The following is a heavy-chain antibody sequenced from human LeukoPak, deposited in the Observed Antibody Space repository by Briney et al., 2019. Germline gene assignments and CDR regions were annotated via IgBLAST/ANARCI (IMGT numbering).Heavy chain of an antibody. V-gene: IGHV4-59*01. CDR2: IYYSGST. D-gene: IGHD3-9*01. Sequence: SETLSLTCTVSGGSISSYYWSWIRQPPGKGLEWIGYIYYSGSTNYNPSLRSRVTISVDTSKNQFSLKLSSVTAADTAMYYCARKIFGYYYYMDVWGKGTTVTVSS. J-gene: IGHJ6*03. CDR1: GGSISSYY. CDR3: ARKIFGYYYYMDV.